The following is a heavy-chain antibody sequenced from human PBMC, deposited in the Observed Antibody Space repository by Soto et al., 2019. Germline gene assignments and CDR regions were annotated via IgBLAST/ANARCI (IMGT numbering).Heavy chain of an antibody. CDR2: IYYSGST. CDR1: GGSISSGGYY. V-gene: IGHV4-31*03. CDR3: ARGVLP. D-gene: IGHD3-16*01. J-gene: IGHJ5*02. Sequence: QVKLQESAPGLVKPSQTLSLTCTVSGGSISSGGYYWSWIRQHPGKGLEWIGSIYYSGSTDYNPSLKSRVNITVDTSKTQFSLNLSSVTAADTAVYYCARGVLPWGQGTLVTVSS.